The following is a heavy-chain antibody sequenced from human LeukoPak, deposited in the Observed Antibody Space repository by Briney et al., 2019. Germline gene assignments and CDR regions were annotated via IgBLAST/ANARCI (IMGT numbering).Heavy chain of an antibody. V-gene: IGHV3-74*01. CDR3: TRRGMALDAFDV. CDR1: GFTFSSYW. Sequence: GGSLRLSCAASGFTFSSYWMHWVRQAPGKGLVWVSRIYSDGITTNYADSVKGRFTISRDNAKNTVYLQMDSLRAEDTAVYYCTRRGMALDAFDVWGQGTMVTVSS. J-gene: IGHJ3*01. D-gene: IGHD3-16*01. CDR2: IYSDGITT.